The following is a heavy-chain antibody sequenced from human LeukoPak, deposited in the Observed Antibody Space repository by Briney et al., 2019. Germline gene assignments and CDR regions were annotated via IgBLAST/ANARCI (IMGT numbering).Heavy chain of an antibody. Sequence: PGGSLRLSCAASGFTFNTYTMNWVRQAPGKGLEWEALISSDGSFKYYADSVKGRFTISRDNSQNTLYLQMNSLRAEDTAVYYCAREELGSSLGFDPWGHGTLVTVSS. CDR3: AREELGSSLGFDP. CDR1: GFTFNTYT. CDR2: ISSDGSFK. J-gene: IGHJ5*02. D-gene: IGHD3-16*01. V-gene: IGHV3-30*03.